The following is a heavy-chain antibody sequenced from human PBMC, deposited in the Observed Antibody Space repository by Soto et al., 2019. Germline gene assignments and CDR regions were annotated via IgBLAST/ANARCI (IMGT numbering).Heavy chain of an antibody. J-gene: IGHJ4*02. CDR2: IYYSGST. Sequence: SETLSLTCTVSGGSISSYYWSWIRQPPGKGLEWIGYIYYSGSTNYNPSHKSRVTISVDTSKNQFSLKLSSVTAADTALYYCARRYGYTFDYWGPGTLVTLSS. V-gene: IGHV4-59*08. D-gene: IGHD1-1*01. CDR3: ARRYGYTFDY. CDR1: GGSISSYY.